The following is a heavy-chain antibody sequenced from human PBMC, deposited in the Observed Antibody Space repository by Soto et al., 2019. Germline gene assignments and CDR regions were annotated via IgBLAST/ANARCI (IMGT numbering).Heavy chain of an antibody. V-gene: IGHV3-23*01. CDR1: GFTLDTFV. Sequence: EVQLLESGGGWGQPGGSLRLSCAASGFTLDTFVMSWVRQVAGKGLEWVSTVTASGGRAYYADSVKGRFTISRDNSKNTLYLKMSSLGVEDTALYYCAVHLGQNYYTMDVCGLGTTVTVAS. J-gene: IGHJ6*02. CDR3: AVHLGQNYYTMDV. CDR2: VTASGGRA. D-gene: IGHD3-3*01.